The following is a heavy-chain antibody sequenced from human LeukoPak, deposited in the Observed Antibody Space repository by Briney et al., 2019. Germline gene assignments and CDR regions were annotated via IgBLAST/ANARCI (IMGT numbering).Heavy chain of an antibody. CDR2: ISGSGGST. V-gene: IGHV3-23*01. Sequence: GGSLRLSCAASGFTFSSYAMSWVRQAPGKGLEWVSAISGSGGSTYYADSVKGRFTISRDNSKNTLYLQMSSLRAEDTAVYYCAKGGGYYGSGSYKCFDYWGQGTLVTVSS. D-gene: IGHD3-10*01. CDR1: GFTFSSYA. CDR3: AKGGGYYGSGSYKCFDY. J-gene: IGHJ4*02.